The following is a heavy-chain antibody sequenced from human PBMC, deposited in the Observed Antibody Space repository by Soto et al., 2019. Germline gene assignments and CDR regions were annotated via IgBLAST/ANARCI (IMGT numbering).Heavy chain of an antibody. CDR3: ARASDYYGSGSYLDY. V-gene: IGHV1-69*02. CDR1: GGTFSSYT. CDR2: IIPILGIA. J-gene: IGHJ4*02. D-gene: IGHD3-10*01. Sequence: GASVKVSCKASGGTFSSYTISWVRQAPGQGLEWMGRIIPILGIANYAQKFQGRVTITADKSTGTAYMELSSLRSEDTAVYYCARASDYYGSGSYLDYWGQGTLVTVSS.